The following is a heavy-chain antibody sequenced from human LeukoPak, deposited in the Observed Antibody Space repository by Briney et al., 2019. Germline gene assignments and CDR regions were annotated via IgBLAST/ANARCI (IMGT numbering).Heavy chain of an antibody. V-gene: IGHV4-39*07. Sequence: SETLSLTCTVSGGSISSGSYYWGWIRQPPGKGLEWIGSIYHSGSTYYNPSLKSRVTISVDTSKNQFSLKLSSVTAADTAVYYCARAYSSGWSSPWDYWGQGTLVTVSS. CDR3: ARAYSSGWSSPWDY. CDR1: GGSISSGSYY. D-gene: IGHD6-19*01. CDR2: IYHSGST. J-gene: IGHJ4*02.